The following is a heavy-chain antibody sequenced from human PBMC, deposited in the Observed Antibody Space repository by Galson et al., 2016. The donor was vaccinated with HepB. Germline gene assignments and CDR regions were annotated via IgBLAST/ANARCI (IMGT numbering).Heavy chain of an antibody. CDR2: IWYDGSDK. J-gene: IGHJ1*01. Sequence: SLRLSCAASGFTFSNFGMYWVRQAPGKGLEWVAVIWYDGSDKYYADSVKGRFTISRDNSKNTVSLQMNSLRVEDTAVYYCAMAGYCSGGSCYPTWYFQHWGQGTLVTVSS. CDR3: AMAGYCSGGSCYPTWYFQH. V-gene: IGHV3-33*07. D-gene: IGHD2-15*01. CDR1: GFTFSNFG.